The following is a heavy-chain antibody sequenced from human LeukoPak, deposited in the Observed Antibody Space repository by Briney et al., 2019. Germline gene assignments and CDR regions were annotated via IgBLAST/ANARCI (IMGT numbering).Heavy chain of an antibody. CDR1: GDSISDYY. V-gene: IGHV4-59*01. CDR2: IFYSGST. CDR3: ARVVGPSGFDS. J-gene: IGHJ4*02. Sequence: SETLSLTCTVSGDSISDYYWSWIRQPPGKGQEWIGDIFYSGSTSYNPSLNSRVTISVDTSKNQFPLNLSSVTAADTAVYYCARVVGPSGFDSWGQGTLVTVSS. D-gene: IGHD1-26*01.